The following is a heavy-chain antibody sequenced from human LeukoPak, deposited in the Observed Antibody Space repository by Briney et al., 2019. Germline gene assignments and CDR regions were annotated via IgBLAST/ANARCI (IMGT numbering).Heavy chain of an antibody. CDR3: ARGTVFWSGDPAYYYYGMDV. CDR2: INHSGST. Sequence: SETLSLTCAVYGGSFSGYYWSWIRQPPGKGLEWIGEINHSGSTNYNPSLKNRVTISVDTSKNQFSLKLSSVTAADTAVYYCARGTVFWSGDPAYYYYGMDVWGQGTTVTVSS. CDR1: GGSFSGYY. J-gene: IGHJ6*02. V-gene: IGHV4-34*01. D-gene: IGHD3-3*01.